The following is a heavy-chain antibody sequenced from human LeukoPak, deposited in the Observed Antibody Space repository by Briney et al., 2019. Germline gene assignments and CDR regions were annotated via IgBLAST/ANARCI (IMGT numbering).Heavy chain of an antibody. CDR1: GYTFTNYG. CDR2: ISAYNGDT. Sequence: ASVKVSCKASGYTFTNYGISWVRQAPGQGPEWMGWISAYNGDTNYAQKLQGRVTMTTDTSTSTAYMELRSLRSDDTAAYYCARDCDRSGYYCYWGQGTLVTVSS. V-gene: IGHV1-18*01. CDR3: ARDCDRSGYYCY. J-gene: IGHJ4*02. D-gene: IGHD3-22*01.